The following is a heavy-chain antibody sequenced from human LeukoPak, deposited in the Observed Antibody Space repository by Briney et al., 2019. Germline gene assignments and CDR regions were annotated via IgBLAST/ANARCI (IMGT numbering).Heavy chain of an antibody. CDR3: ARDRLEMATIPAY. V-gene: IGHV1-2*02. CDR2: INPNSGGT. J-gene: IGHJ4*02. Sequence: ASVKVSCKASGYTFTGYYMHWVRQAPGQGLEWMGGINPNSGGTNYAQKFQGRVTMTRDTSISTAYMELSRLRSDDTAVYYCARDRLEMATIPAYWGQGTLVTVSS. D-gene: IGHD5-24*01. CDR1: GYTFTGYY.